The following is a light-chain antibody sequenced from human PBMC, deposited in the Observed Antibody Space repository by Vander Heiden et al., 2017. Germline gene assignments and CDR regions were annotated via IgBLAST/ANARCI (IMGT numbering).Light chain of an antibody. J-gene: IGKJ1*01. CDR3: QLYNDYSWT. V-gene: IGKV1-5*03. Sequence: DIQMSHSPPTPSASAADRLTIACRASQSISTWLAWYQQKPGKAPKLLIYKASSLASGVPSRFSGSGSGTEFTLTISSLQPDDFATYYCQLYNDYSWTFGQGTKVEIK. CDR2: KAS. CDR1: QSISTW.